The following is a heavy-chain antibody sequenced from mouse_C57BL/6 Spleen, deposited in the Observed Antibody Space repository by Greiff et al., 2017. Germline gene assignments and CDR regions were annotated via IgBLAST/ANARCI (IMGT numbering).Heavy chain of an antibody. D-gene: IGHD1-1*01. CDR3: ARSYGSSPAWFAY. CDR1: GFTFSSYG. Sequence: EVQVVESGGDLVKPGGSLKLSCAASGFTFSSYGMSWVRQTPDKRLEWVATISSGGSYTYYPDSVKGRFTISRDNAKNTLYLQMSSLKSEDTAMYYCARSYGSSPAWFAYWGQGTLVTVSA. V-gene: IGHV5-6*01. J-gene: IGHJ3*01. CDR2: ISSGGSYT.